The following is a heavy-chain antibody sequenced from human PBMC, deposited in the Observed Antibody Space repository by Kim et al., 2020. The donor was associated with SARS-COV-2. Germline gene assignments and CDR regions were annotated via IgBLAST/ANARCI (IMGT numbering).Heavy chain of an antibody. CDR3: ARDSGGGDSFDF. CDR1: GFNFRNYA. CDR2: TSYDASSK. V-gene: IGHV3-30-3*01. Sequence: GGSLRLSCVASGFNFRNYAMIWVRQAPGKGLEWVSLTSYDASSKYYADSVKGRFTISRDNSKNTLYLQMSSLRAEDTALYYCARDSGGGDSFDFWGQGTLVTVSS. D-gene: IGHD2-21*01. J-gene: IGHJ4*02.